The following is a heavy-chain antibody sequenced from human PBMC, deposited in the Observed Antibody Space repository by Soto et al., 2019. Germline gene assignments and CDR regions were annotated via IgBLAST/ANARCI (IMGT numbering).Heavy chain of an antibody. Sequence: SLKISCKASGYSFTNYWIGWVRQMPGKGLEWMGIIYPGDSNIKYSPSFQGQVTISADKSITTAYLQWSSLKASDTAKYYCARQRGDGYTAYYCYPMDVWGQGTTVTVSS. J-gene: IGHJ6*02. CDR3: ARQRGDGYTAYYCYPMDV. CDR2: IYPGDSNI. CDR1: GYSFTNYW. V-gene: IGHV5-51*01. D-gene: IGHD5-12*01.